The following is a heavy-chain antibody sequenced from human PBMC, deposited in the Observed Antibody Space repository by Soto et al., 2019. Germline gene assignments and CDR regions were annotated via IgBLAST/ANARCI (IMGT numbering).Heavy chain of an antibody. CDR1: GDTFGSNA. V-gene: IGHV1-3*01. CDR3: ARCSGSFFPFFDS. J-gene: IGHJ4*02. Sequence: QVQFVQSGAEVKKPGASVKLSCKASGDTFGSNAMHWVRQAAGQRLEWMGWIIGGSGNTKYSRNFQGRVTITWDTSASTVYMELTSLRSDDTAVYFCARCSGSFFPFFDSWGQGTLVTVSS. D-gene: IGHD1-26*01. CDR2: IIGGSGNT.